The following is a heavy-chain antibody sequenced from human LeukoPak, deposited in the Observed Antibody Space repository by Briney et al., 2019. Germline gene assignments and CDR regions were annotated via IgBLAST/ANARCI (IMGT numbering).Heavy chain of an antibody. J-gene: IGHJ5*02. CDR3: AKGRAYSP. D-gene: IGHD1-26*01. V-gene: IGHV4-34*01. Sequence: SKTLSLTCAVYGGSFSGYYWSWIRQPPGKGLEWIGEIDHSGSTNYNPSLRSRVTISVDTSKNQFSLKLSSVTVADTAVYYCAKGRAYSPWGQGTLVTVSS. CDR1: GGSFSGYY. CDR2: IDHSGST.